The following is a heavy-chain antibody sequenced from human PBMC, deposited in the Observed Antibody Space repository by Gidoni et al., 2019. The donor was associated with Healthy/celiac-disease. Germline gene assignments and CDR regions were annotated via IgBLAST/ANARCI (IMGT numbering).Heavy chain of an antibody. D-gene: IGHD3-10*01. Sequence: QVRLQESGPGLVKPSETLSLTCTVSGGSISSYYWSWIRQPPGKGLEWIGYIYYSGSTNYNPSLKSRVTISVDTSKNQFSLKLSSVTAADTAVYYCARHQPPGGPWGQGTLVTVSS. V-gene: IGHV4-59*08. CDR1: GGSISSYY. CDR2: IYYSGST. CDR3: ARHQPPGGP. J-gene: IGHJ5*02.